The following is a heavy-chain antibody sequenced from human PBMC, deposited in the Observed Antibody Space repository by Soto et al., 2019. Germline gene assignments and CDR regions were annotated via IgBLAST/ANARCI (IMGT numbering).Heavy chain of an antibody. CDR1: GYTFTSYG. CDR2: ISAYNGNT. V-gene: IGHV1-18*01. J-gene: IGHJ5*02. CDR3: ARGLDSSSWYNWFDP. D-gene: IGHD6-13*01. Sequence: ASVKVSFKASGYTFTSYGISWVRQAPGQGLEWMGWISAYNGNTNYAQKPQGRVTMTTDTSTSTAYMELRSLRSDDTAVYYCARGLDSSSWYNWFDPWGQGTLVTVS.